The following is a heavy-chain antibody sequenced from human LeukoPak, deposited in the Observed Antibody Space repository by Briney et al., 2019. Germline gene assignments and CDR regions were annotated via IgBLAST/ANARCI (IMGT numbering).Heavy chain of an antibody. CDR1: GFTFDDYG. CDR2: INWNGGST. CDR3: ARGGVGGRYPHY. D-gene: IGHD3-9*01. Sequence: GGSLRLSCAASGFTFDDYGMSWVRQAPGKGLEWVSGINWNGGSTGYADSVKGRFTISRDNAKHSLDLQMNSLRAEDTALYYCARGGVGGRYPHYWGQGTLVTVSS. V-gene: IGHV3-20*04. J-gene: IGHJ4*02.